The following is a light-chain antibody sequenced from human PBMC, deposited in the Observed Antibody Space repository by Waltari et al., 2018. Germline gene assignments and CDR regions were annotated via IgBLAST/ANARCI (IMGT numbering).Light chain of an antibody. CDR1: SGSLSTTSY. Sequence: QTVVTQEPSLSVSPGGTVTLPCALSSGSLSTTSYATWYQQTPGQPPRTLVYKANARSSGGPDRFSGSILGNTAALTITGAQADDESDYYCALYMGSGIWVFGGGTRLTVL. V-gene: IGLV8-61*01. CDR3: ALYMGSGIWV. J-gene: IGLJ3*02. CDR2: KAN.